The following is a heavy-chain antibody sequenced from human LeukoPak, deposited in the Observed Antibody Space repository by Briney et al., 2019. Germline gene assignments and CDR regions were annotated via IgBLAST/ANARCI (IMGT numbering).Heavy chain of an antibody. V-gene: IGHV3-21*01. J-gene: IGHJ3*02. CDR1: GFTFSSYS. Sequence: PGGSLRLSCAASGFTFSSYSMNWVRQAPGKGLEWVSSTSSSSSYIYYADSVKGRFTISRDNAKNSLYLQMNSLRAEDTAVYYCAREGGRAVVVTATGAFDIWGQGTKVTVSS. D-gene: IGHD2-15*01. CDR3: AREGGRAVVVTATGAFDI. CDR2: TSSSSSYI.